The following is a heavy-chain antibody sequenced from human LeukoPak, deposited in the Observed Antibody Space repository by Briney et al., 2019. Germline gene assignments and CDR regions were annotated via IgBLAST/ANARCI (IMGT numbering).Heavy chain of an antibody. V-gene: IGHV1-2*02. CDR2: IDPNSGGT. CDR3: ARRKPRLGDFDY. CDR1: GYTFTGYY. J-gene: IGHJ4*02. Sequence: ASVKVSCKASGYTFTGYYMHWVRQAPGQGLEWMGWIDPNSGGTNYAQKFQGRVTVTRDTSITTAYMELSRLRSDDTAVYYCARRKPRLGDFDYWGQGTLVTVSS. D-gene: IGHD6-25*01.